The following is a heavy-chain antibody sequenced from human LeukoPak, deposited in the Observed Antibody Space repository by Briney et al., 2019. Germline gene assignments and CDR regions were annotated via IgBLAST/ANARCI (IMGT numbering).Heavy chain of an antibody. V-gene: IGHV3-23*01. CDR1: GFMFSQHT. J-gene: IGHJ4*02. D-gene: IGHD5-12*01. CDR3: ARMGGYSGYDLNY. Sequence: GGSLRLSCAVSGFMFSQHTMSWVRQAPGKRLEWVSSISGSGDATRYADSVMGRFTISRDSAKNTLSLQMNSLRAEDTAVYYCARMGGYSGYDLNYWGQGTLVTVSS. CDR2: ISGSGDAT.